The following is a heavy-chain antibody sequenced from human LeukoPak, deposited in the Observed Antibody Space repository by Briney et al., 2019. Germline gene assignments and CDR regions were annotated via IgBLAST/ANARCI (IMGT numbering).Heavy chain of an antibody. CDR3: VRDWEGFNFDI. V-gene: IGHV4-59*02. CDR1: GGSVSSYY. D-gene: IGHD1-26*01. Sequence: SETLSLTCTVSGGSVSSYYWSWVRQPPGEGLEWIAYVHNSGSTNYNPSLKSRVTISVDRSKNQFSLKMNSVTAADTAVYYCVRDWEGFNFDIWGQGTMVTVSS. CDR2: VHNSGST. J-gene: IGHJ3*02.